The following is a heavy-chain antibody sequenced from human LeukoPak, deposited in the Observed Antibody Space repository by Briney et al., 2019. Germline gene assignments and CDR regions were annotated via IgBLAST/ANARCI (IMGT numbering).Heavy chain of an antibody. CDR3: ARGGVVTVSDHFEL. J-gene: IGHJ2*01. CDR1: GGSISSGDYY. CDR2: IHYSGTT. Sequence: SETLSLTCTVSGGSISSGDYYWSWIRQPPGKGLEWIGYIHYSGTTNYNPSLKSRVTISLDTSENQFSLKLTSVTAADTAVYCARGGVVTVSDHFELWGRGTLVSVSS. V-gene: IGHV4-61*08. D-gene: IGHD2-21*02.